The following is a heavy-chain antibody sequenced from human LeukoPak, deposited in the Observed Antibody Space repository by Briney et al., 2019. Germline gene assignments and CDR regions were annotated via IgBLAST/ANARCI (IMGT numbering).Heavy chain of an antibody. Sequence: GGSLRLSCAASGFTFDDYGMSWVRQSPGKGLEWASGIHWNGDSTGYADSVKGRFTISRDNAKNSLYLQMNSLRAEDTAFYYCARDSHYCDSSGQFNDYWGQGTLVTVSS. J-gene: IGHJ4*02. CDR2: IHWNGDST. V-gene: IGHV3-20*04. CDR3: ARDSHYCDSSGQFNDY. D-gene: IGHD3-22*01. CDR1: GFTFDDYG.